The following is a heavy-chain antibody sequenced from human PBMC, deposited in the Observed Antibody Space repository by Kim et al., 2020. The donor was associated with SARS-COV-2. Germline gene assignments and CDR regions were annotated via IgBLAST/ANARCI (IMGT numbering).Heavy chain of an antibody. Sequence: GGSLRLSCAASGFTFSSYAMHWVRQAPGKGLEWVAVIWYDGSNKYYADSVKGRFTISRDNSKNTLYLQMNSLRAEDTAVYYCAKEGAGTGDLDNWGQGTLVTVSS. CDR1: GFTFSSYA. J-gene: IGHJ4*02. D-gene: IGHD2-8*02. CDR2: IWYDGSNK. V-gene: IGHV3-33*06. CDR3: AKEGAGTGDLDN.